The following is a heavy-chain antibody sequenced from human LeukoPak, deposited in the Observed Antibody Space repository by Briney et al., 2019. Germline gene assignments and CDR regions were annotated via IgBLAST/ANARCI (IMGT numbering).Heavy chain of an antibody. V-gene: IGHV3-30-3*01. CDR3: ARLGIQLWLSYYFDY. CDR2: TSYDGSNK. J-gene: IGHJ4*02. Sequence: GGSLRLSCAASGFTFSSYAMHWVRQAPGKGLEWVAVTSYDGSNKYYADSVKGRFTISRDNSKNTLYLQMNSLRAEDTAVYYCARLGIQLWLSYYFDYWGQGTLVTVSS. CDR1: GFTFSSYA. D-gene: IGHD5-18*01.